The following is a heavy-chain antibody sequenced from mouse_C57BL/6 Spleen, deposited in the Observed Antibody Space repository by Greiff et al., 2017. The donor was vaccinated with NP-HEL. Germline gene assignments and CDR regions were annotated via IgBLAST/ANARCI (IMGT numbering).Heavy chain of an antibody. CDR3: ASPYYGRSYVLAMDY. CDR2: IYPGDGDT. J-gene: IGHJ4*01. V-gene: IGHV1-82*01. CDR1: GYAFSSSW. Sequence: VQLQQSGPELVKPGASVKISCKASGYAFSSSWMNWVKQRPGKGLEWIGRIYPGDGDTNYNGKFKGKATLTADKSSSTAYMQLSSLTSEDSAVYFCASPYYGRSYVLAMDYWGQGTSVTVSS. D-gene: IGHD1-1*01.